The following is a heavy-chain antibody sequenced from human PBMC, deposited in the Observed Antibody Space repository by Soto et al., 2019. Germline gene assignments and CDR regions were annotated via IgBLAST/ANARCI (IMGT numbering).Heavy chain of an antibody. D-gene: IGHD2-15*01. CDR3: AKDDIVVVVAATRPLDY. Sequence: EVQLLESGGGLVQPGGSLRLSCAASGFTFSSYAMSWVRQAPGKGLEWVSAISGSGGSTYYADSVKGRFTISRDNSKNTLYLQMYSRRAEDTAVYYCAKDDIVVVVAATRPLDYWGQGTLVTVSS. J-gene: IGHJ4*02. V-gene: IGHV3-23*01. CDR1: GFTFSSYA. CDR2: ISGSGGST.